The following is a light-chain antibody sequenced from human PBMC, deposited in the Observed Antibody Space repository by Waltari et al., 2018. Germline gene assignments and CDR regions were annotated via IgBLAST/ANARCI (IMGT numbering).Light chain of an antibody. V-gene: IGLV3-27*01. Sequence: YELAQPSSVSVSPGQTARITCSGHVVAKKYARWFQQMPGQAPVLVIYKDTERPSGIPERFSGSTSGTTVTLTSSGAQVEDEADYYCYSAADNNRLVFGGGTKLTVL. CDR2: KDT. CDR1: VVAKKY. CDR3: YSAADNNRLV. J-gene: IGLJ2*01.